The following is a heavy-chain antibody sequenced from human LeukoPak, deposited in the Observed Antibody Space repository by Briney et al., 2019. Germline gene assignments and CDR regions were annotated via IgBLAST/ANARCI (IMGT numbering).Heavy chain of an antibody. D-gene: IGHD3-10*02. CDR3: AKEELRRITMWGYMDV. V-gene: IGHV3-30*02. CDR2: IRYDGSKK. CDR1: GFTFSSYG. J-gene: IGHJ6*03. Sequence: GGSLRLSCAASGFTFSSYGMHWVRQAPGKGLEWVAFIRYDGSKKYYTDSVKGRFTISRDNSKNTLYLQMNSLSAEDTAFSYCAKEELRRITMWGYMDVWGKGTTVAISS.